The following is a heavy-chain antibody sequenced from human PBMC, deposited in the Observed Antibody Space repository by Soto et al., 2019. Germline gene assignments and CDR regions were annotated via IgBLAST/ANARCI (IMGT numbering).Heavy chain of an antibody. J-gene: IGHJ5*02. D-gene: IGHD6-13*01. Sequence: PSETLSLACTVSGGSISSSSYYWGWIRQPPGKGLEWIGSIYYSGSTYYNPSLKSRVTISVDTSKNQFSLKLSSVTAADTAVYYCARGIAAAGTGWFDPWGQGTLVTVSS. CDR2: IYYSGST. CDR1: GGSISSSSYY. CDR3: ARGIAAAGTGWFDP. V-gene: IGHV4-39*01.